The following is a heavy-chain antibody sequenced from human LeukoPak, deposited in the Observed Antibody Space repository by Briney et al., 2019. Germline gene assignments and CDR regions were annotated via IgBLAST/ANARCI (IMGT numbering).Heavy chain of an antibody. CDR1: GFTFSSYA. V-gene: IGHV3-23*01. J-gene: IGHJ4*02. Sequence: PGGSLRLSCAASGFTFSSYAMSWVRQAPGKGLEWVSAISGSGGSTYYADSVKGRFTISRDNSKNTLYLQMNSLRADDTAVYYCARQIVASGLFDYWGQGTLVTVSS. CDR3: ARQIVASGLFDY. D-gene: IGHD2/OR15-2a*01. CDR2: ISGSGGST.